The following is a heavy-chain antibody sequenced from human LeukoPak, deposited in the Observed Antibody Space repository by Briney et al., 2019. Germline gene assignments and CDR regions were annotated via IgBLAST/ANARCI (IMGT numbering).Heavy chain of an antibody. CDR3: ERQQIYDSSRYRPVDC. CDR1: GFTFSNYW. CDR2: IKQDGSEK. J-gene: IGHJ4*02. D-gene: IGHD3-22*01. Sequence: GGSLRLSCAASGFTFSNYWMNWVRQTPGKGLEWVANIKQDGSEKYNVDSVEGRFTISRDNAKNSLYLQMNSLRAEDAAVYYCERQQIYDSSRYRPVDCWGQGTLVTISS. V-gene: IGHV3-7*01.